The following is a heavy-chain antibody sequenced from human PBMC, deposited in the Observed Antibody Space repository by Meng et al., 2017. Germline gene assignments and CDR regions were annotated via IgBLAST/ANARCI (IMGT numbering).Heavy chain of an antibody. CDR2: IIPIFGTA. Sequence: QVQRVESGAEVKKPGSSVKVSGKASGGPLSSYAIRWVRQAPGQGLEWMGEIIPIFGTANYAQKFQGRVTITADKSTSTAYMELSSLRSEDTAVYYCARVGTTDAFWGQGTLVTVSS. D-gene: IGHD2-2*01. CDR1: GGPLSSYA. V-gene: IGHV1-69*06. CDR3: ARVGTTDAF. J-gene: IGHJ4*02.